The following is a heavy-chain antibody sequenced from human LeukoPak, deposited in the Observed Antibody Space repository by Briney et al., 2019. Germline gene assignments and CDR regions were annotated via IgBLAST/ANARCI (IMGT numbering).Heavy chain of an antibody. J-gene: IGHJ4*02. D-gene: IGHD1-26*01. CDR2: INPNSGGT. CDR1: GYTFTGFY. Sequence: ASVKVSCKASGYTFTGFYIHWVRQAPGQGLEWMGWINPNSGGTNYAQKFQGRVTMTRDTSISTAYMELSRLRSDDAAVYYCARLGATTYDYWGQGTLVTVSS. V-gene: IGHV1-2*02. CDR3: ARLGATTYDY.